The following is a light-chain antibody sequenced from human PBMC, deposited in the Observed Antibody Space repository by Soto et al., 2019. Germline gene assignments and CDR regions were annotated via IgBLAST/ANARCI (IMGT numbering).Light chain of an antibody. Sequence: MVLTQYPGDVSLFPGEGATLSCRTSQSRXSNFLAWYQHKPGKATRLRIYASSNRATGIPDRFSGSACGTDFTITTNRLEPEDVAVYYCQLYGISPHFGQGTRLEI. CDR3: QLYGISPH. V-gene: IGKV3-20*01. CDR2: ASS. J-gene: IGKJ5*01. CDR1: QSRXSNF.